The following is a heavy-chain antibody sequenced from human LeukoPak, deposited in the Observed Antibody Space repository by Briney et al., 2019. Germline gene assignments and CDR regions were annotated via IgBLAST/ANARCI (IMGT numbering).Heavy chain of an antibody. V-gene: IGHV5-51*01. J-gene: IGHJ4*02. CDR1: GYSFTSYW. Sequence: GESLKISCKGSGYSFTSYWIGWVRQMPGKGLEWMGIIYPGDSDTRYSPSFQGQVTISADKSISTAYLQWSSLKASDTAMYYCARATVTTLRYPYYFDYWGQGTLVTVSS. D-gene: IGHD4-17*01. CDR3: ARATVTTLRYPYYFDY. CDR2: IYPGDSDT.